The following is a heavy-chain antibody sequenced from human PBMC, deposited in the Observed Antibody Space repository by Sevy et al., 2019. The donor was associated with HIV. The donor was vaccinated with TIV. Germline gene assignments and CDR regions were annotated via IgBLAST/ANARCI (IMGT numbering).Heavy chain of an antibody. J-gene: IGHJ6*02. CDR2: ISSSSSYI. Sequence: GGSLRLSCAASGFTFSSYSMNWVRQAPGKGLEWVSSISSSSSYIYYADSVKGRFTISRDNAKNSLYLQMNNLRAEDTAVYYCARDVNSPSDIVVVPADVWGQGTTVTVSS. CDR1: GFTFSSYS. D-gene: IGHD2-2*01. CDR3: ARDVNSPSDIVVVPADV. V-gene: IGHV3-21*01.